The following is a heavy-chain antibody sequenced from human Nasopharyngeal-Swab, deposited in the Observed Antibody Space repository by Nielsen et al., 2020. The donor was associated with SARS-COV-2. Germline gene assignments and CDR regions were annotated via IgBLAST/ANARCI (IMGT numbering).Heavy chain of an antibody. D-gene: IGHD3-3*01. Sequence: WIRQPPGKGLAWISFISSSGTKEQYRGSVRGRFTISRDNAKNSAYLHMNSLRAEDTAIYYCARQYSFGYYFDYWGQGTLVTVSS. J-gene: IGHJ4*02. CDR2: ISSSGTKE. V-gene: IGHV3-11*01. CDR3: ARQYSFGYYFDY.